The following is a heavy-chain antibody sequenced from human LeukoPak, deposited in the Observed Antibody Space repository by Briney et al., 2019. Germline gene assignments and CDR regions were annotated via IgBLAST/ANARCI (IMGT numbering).Heavy chain of an antibody. Sequence: GGSLRLSCAASGFTFNGYAMHWVRQAPGKGLEWVAVIWHDGNNKYYADSVKGRFTISRDNSKNPVYLQMNSLRAEDTAVYYCARDWMGSTRLAGDYWGQGTLVTVSS. CDR1: GFTFNGYA. J-gene: IGHJ4*02. CDR2: IWHDGNNK. D-gene: IGHD2/OR15-2a*01. CDR3: ARDWMGSTRLAGDY. V-gene: IGHV3-33*01.